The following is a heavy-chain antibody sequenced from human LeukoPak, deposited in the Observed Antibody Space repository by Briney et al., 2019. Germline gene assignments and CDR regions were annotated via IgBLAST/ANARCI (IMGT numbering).Heavy chain of an antibody. CDR3: ARGLRRGITMVRGTAFDI. CDR1: GGSFSGYY. Sequence: SETLSLTCAVYGGSFSGYYWSWIRQPPGKGLEWIGEINHSGSTNYNPSLESRVTISVDTSKNQFSLKLSSVTAADTAVYYCARGLRRGITMVRGTAFDIWGQGTMVTVSS. V-gene: IGHV4-34*01. J-gene: IGHJ3*02. D-gene: IGHD3-10*01. CDR2: INHSGST.